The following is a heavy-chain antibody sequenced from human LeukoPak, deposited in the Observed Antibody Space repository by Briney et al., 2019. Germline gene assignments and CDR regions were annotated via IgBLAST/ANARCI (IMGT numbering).Heavy chain of an antibody. V-gene: IGHV1-69*13. CDR3: ARVGSGSSPFDY. CDR1: GGTFSSYA. CDR2: IIPIFGTA. J-gene: IGHJ4*02. Sequence: SVKVSCKASGGTFSSYAISWVRQAPGQGLEWMGGIIPIFGTANYAQKFQGRVTITADESTSTAYMELSSLRSEDTAVYCCARVGSGSSPFDYWGQGTLVTVSS. D-gene: IGHD1-26*01.